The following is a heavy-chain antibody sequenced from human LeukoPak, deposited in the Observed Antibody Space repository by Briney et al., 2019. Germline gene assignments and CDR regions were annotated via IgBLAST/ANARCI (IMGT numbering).Heavy chain of an antibody. CDR2: INPSGGST. V-gene: IGHV1-46*01. Sequence: ASVKVSCMASGYTFTSYYMHWVRQAPGQGLEWMGIINPSGGSTSYAQKFQGRVTMTRDTSTSTVYMELSSLRSEDTAVYYCARDREQWLALDYWGQGTLVTVSS. J-gene: IGHJ4*02. D-gene: IGHD6-19*01. CDR1: GYTFTSYY. CDR3: ARDREQWLALDY.